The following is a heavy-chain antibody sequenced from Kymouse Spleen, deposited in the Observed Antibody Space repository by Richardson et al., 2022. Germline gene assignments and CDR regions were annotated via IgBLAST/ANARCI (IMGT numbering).Heavy chain of an antibody. CDR1: GGSISSSNW. J-gene: IGHJ1*01. Sequence: QVQLQESGPGLVKPSGTLSLTCAVSGGSISSSNWWSWVRQPPGKGLEWIGEIYHSGSTNYNPSLKSRVTISVDKSKNQFSLKLSSVTAADTAVYYCARAHVLLWFGELCR*ILPALGPGHPGHRLL. V-gene: IGHV4-4*02. CDR2: IYHSGST. CDR3: ARAHVLLWFGELCR*ILPA. D-gene: IGHD3-10*01.